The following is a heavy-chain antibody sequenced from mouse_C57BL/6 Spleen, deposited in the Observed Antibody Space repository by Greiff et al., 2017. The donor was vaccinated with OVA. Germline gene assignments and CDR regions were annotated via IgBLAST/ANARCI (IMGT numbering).Heavy chain of an antibody. J-gene: IGHJ3*01. CDR2: INPNNGGT. Sequence: EVQLQQSGPELVKPGASVKMSCKASGYTFTDYNMHWVKQSHGKSLEWIGYINPNNGGTSYNQKFKGKATLTVNKSSSTAYMELRSLTSEDSAVYYCARPKIYYGNWFAYWGQGTLVTVSA. CDR1: GYTFTDYN. CDR3: ARPKIYYGNWFAY. D-gene: IGHD2-1*01. V-gene: IGHV1-22*01.